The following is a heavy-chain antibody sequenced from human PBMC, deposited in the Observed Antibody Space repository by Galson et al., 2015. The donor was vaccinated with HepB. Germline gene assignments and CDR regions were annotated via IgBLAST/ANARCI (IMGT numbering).Heavy chain of an antibody. CDR2: ISYDGSNK. D-gene: IGHD3-3*01. Sequence: SLRLSCAASGFTFSSYAMHWVRQAPGKGLEWVAVISYDGSNKYYADSVKGRFTISRDNSKNTLYLQMNSLRAEDTAVYYCARDPGRFLEWLLWAGDYWGQGTLVTVSS. V-gene: IGHV3-30*04. CDR3: ARDPGRFLEWLLWAGDY. J-gene: IGHJ4*02. CDR1: GFTFSSYA.